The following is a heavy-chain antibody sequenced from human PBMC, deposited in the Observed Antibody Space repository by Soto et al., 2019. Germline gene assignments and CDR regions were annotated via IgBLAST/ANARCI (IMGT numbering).Heavy chain of an antibody. Sequence: GGSLRLSCAASGFTFSSYAMSWVRQAPGKGLEWVSAISGSGGSTYYADSVKGRFTISRDNSKNTLYLQMNSLRAEDTAVYYCAKDMGIAVAARGLYYYYYMDVWGKGTTVTVSS. CDR1: GFTFSSYA. CDR2: ISGSGGST. D-gene: IGHD6-19*01. V-gene: IGHV3-23*01. CDR3: AKDMGIAVAARGLYYYYYMDV. J-gene: IGHJ6*03.